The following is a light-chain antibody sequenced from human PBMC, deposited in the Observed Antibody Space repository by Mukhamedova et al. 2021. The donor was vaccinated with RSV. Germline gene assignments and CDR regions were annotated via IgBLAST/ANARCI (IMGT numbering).Light chain of an antibody. V-gene: IGKV1-9*01. CDR1: QDIDNN. J-gene: IGKJ4*01. CDR3: QQIRHYPIT. CDR2: AAS. Sequence: VTITCRASQDIDNNLVWYQQKPGKAPKLLIYAASTLQSGVPSRFSGSGSGAQFTLTISSLQPDDLAAYYCQQIRHYPITFGSGT.